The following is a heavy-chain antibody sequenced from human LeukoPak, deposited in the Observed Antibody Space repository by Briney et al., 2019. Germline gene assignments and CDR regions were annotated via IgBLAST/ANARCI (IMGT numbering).Heavy chain of an antibody. J-gene: IGHJ4*02. Sequence: GGSLRLSCAASGFTFSSYSMNWVRQAPGKGLEWVSSISSSSSYIYYADSVKGRFTISRDNAKNSLYLQMNSLRAEDTAVYYCARVVGYSYPLLFDYWGQGTLVTVSS. CDR1: GFTFSSYS. CDR3: ARVVGYSYPLLFDY. CDR2: ISSSSSYI. V-gene: IGHV3-21*01. D-gene: IGHD5-18*01.